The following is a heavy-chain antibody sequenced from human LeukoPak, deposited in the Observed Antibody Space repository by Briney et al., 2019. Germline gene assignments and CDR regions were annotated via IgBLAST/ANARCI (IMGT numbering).Heavy chain of an antibody. Sequence: GGSLRLSCAASGFTFSSYSMNWVRQAPGKGLEWVSSISSSSSYIYHADSVKGRFTISRDNAKNSLYLQMNSLRAEDTAVYYCAREFSGSYTRFSAFDIWGQGTMVTVSS. D-gene: IGHD1-26*01. CDR2: ISSSSSYI. J-gene: IGHJ3*02. CDR3: AREFSGSYTRFSAFDI. V-gene: IGHV3-21*01. CDR1: GFTFSSYS.